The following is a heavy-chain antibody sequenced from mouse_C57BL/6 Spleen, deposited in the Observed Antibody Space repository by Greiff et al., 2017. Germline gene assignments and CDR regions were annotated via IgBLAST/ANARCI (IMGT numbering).Heavy chain of an antibody. J-gene: IGHJ4*01. V-gene: IGHV1-54*01. CDR3: ARRGHSRAMDY. CDR2: INPGSGGT. CDR1: GYAFTNYL. Sequence: QVQLQQSGAELVRPGTSVKVSCKASGYAFTNYLIEWVKQRPGQGLEWIGVINPGSGGTNYNEKFKGKATLTADKSSSTAYMQLSSLTSEDSAVYLCARRGHSRAMDYWGQGTSVTVAS.